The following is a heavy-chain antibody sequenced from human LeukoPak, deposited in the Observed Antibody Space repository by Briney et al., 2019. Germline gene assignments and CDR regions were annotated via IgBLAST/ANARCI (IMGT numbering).Heavy chain of an antibody. V-gene: IGHV3-30*18. J-gene: IGHJ4*02. CDR1: GFNFSKYD. CDR3: AKDSRHSGSSWPFYYFDY. CDR2: ISYDGNDK. D-gene: IGHD1-26*01. Sequence: GGSLRLSCVASGFNFSKYDMHWVRQAPGKGLEWVAVISYDGNDKYYADSVKGRFTISRDISKNTLYLQMDTLRTEDTAVYYCAKDSRHSGSSWPFYYFDYWGQGTLVTVSS.